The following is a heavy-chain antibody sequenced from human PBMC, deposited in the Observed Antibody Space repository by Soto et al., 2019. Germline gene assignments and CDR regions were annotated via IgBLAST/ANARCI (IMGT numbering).Heavy chain of an antibody. CDR1: GGSISSYY. CDR3: ARGAYGGNWFDP. J-gene: IGHJ5*02. V-gene: IGHV4-59*01. Sequence: SETLALPCTVSGGSISSYYWSWIRQPPGKGLEWIGYIYYSGSTNYNPSLKSRVTISVDTSKNQFSLKLSSVTAADTAVYYCARGAYGGNWFDPWGQGTLVTVSS. CDR2: IYYSGST. D-gene: IGHD5-12*01.